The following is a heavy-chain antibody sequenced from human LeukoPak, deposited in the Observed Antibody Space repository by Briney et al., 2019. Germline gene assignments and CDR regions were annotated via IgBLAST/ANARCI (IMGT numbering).Heavy chain of an antibody. CDR3: ARMFSGSYYLTFDY. Sequence: GGSLRLSCAASGFTFSSYWMSWVRQAPGKGLEWVANIKQDGSEKYYVDSVKGRFTISRDNAKNSLYLQMNSLRAEDTAVYYCARMFSGSYYLTFDYWGQGTLVTVSS. V-gene: IGHV3-7*01. CDR1: GFTFSSYW. CDR2: IKQDGSEK. D-gene: IGHD3-10*01. J-gene: IGHJ4*02.